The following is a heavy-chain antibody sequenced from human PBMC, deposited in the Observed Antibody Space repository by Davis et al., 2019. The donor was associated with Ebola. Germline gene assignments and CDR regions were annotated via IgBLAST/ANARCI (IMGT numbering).Heavy chain of an antibody. D-gene: IGHD6-19*01. V-gene: IGHV4-38-2*02. CDR3: ARHGQWLVAYFDY. CDR2: IYYSGST. Sequence: SETLSLTCSVSGFSISGGYYWGWIRQAPGKGLEWIGSIYYSGSTYYNPSLKSRVTISVDTSKNQFSLKLSSVTAADTAVYYCARHGQWLVAYFDYWGQGTLVTVSS. CDR1: GFSISGGYY. J-gene: IGHJ4*02.